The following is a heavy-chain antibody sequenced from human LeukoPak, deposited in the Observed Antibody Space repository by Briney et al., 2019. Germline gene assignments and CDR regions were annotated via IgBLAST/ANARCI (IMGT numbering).Heavy chain of an antibody. CDR1: GYTFTGYY. CDR3: ARHYSYDTSAYPYYFDY. D-gene: IGHD3-22*01. V-gene: IGHV1-2*02. J-gene: IGHJ4*02. Sequence: ASVKVSCKASGYTFTGYYMHWVRQAPGQGLEWMGWINPNSGGTNYAQKFQGRVTMTRDTSISTAYMELRSLRSDDTAVYYCARHYSYDTSAYPYYFDYWGQGTLVTVSS. CDR2: INPNSGGT.